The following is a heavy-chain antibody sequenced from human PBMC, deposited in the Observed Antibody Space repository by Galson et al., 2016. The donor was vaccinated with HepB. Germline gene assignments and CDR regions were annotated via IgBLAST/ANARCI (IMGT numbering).Heavy chain of an antibody. J-gene: IGHJ4*02. CDR2: KYYGGST. CDR3: VSTSRYSFCSTSSCYFDY. CDR1: GGSISIDSHY. D-gene: IGHD2-2*01. V-gene: IGHV4-39*01. Sequence: SETLSLTCTVSGGSISIDSHYWGWIRQPPGKGLEWIGTKYYGGSTYYNPSLQSRVTFSVDTSQRQVSLRLSSVTAADTAVYYCVSTSRYSFCSTSSCYFDYWGQGTLVTVSS.